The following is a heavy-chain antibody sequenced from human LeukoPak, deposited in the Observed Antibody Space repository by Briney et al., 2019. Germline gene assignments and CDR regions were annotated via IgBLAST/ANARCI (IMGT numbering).Heavy chain of an antibody. Sequence: SETLSLTCAVYGGSFSGYYWSWIRQPPGKGLEWIGEINHSGSTNYNPSLKSRVTISVDTSNNQFSLRLSSVTAADPAVCYCAILGTGSSWGRGTLVTVSS. CDR2: INHSGST. CDR3: AILGTGSS. V-gene: IGHV4-34*01. CDR1: GGSFSGYY. D-gene: IGHD3-10*01. J-gene: IGHJ5*02.